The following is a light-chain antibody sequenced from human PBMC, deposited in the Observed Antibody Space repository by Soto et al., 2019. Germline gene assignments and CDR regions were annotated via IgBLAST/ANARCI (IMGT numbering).Light chain of an antibody. CDR2: GAS. V-gene: IGKV3-20*01. J-gene: IGKJ3*01. CDR3: LLYFSPDRCT. CDR1: QSVTSSH. Sequence: EIVLTQTPGTLSLSPGERATLSCRASQSVTSSHLAWYQQKHGQAPRLLIYGASTRATGIPDRFSGSGSDTDFSLTIRRLDPEDFAMYYCLLYFSPDRCTFGPGTKVQVK.